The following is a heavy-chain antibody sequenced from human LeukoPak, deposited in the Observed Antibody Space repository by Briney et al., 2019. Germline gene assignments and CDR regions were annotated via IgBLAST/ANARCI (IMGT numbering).Heavy chain of an antibody. Sequence: SETLSLTCAVYGGSFSGYYWSWIRQPPGKGLEWIGEINHSGSTNYNPSLKSRVTISVDTSKNQFSLKLSSVTAADTAVYYCARGRYVVVPADILYFDYWGQGTLVTVSS. CDR1: GGSFSGYY. J-gene: IGHJ4*02. D-gene: IGHD2-2*01. CDR2: INHSGST. V-gene: IGHV4-34*01. CDR3: ARGRYVVVPADILYFDY.